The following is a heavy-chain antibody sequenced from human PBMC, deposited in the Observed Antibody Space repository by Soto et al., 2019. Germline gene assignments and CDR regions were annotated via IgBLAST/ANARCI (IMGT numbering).Heavy chain of an antibody. D-gene: IGHD3-22*01. V-gene: IGHV1-8*01. Sequence: GASVKVSCKASGYTFNNYDINWVRQATGQGLEWMGWINPTSANTGYAQKYQGRVTITRDTSTSTSYKELSSLTSEDTAVYYCARVTTTFVWFDPWGQGTLVTVSS. CDR2: INPTSANT. CDR1: GYTFNNYD. CDR3: ARVTTTFVWFDP. J-gene: IGHJ5*02.